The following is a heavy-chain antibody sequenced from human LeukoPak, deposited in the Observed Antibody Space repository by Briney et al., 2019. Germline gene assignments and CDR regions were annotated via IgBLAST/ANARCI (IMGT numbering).Heavy chain of an antibody. CDR2: IKQDGSEK. J-gene: IGHJ4*02. V-gene: IGHV3-7*01. D-gene: IGHD2-15*01. CDR3: AKSKERYCSGGSCYSFDY. Sequence: PGGSLRLSCAASGFTFSSYWMSWVRQAPGKGLEWVANIKQDGSEKYYVDSVKGRFTISRDNAKNSLYLRMNSLRAEDTAVYYCAKSKERYCSGGSCYSFDYWGQGTLVTVSS. CDR1: GFTFSSYW.